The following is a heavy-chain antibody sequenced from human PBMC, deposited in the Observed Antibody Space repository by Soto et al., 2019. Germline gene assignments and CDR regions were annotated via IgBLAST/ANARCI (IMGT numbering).Heavy chain of an antibody. CDR2: ISYDGSNK. CDR3: ARDGDSYGDYESYFDY. J-gene: IGHJ4*02. D-gene: IGHD4-17*01. Sequence: QVQLVESGGGVVQPGRSLRLSCAASGFTFSSYAMHWVRQAPGKGLEWVAVISYDGSNKYYADSVKGRFTISRDNSKNTLYLQMNSLRAEDTAVYYCARDGDSYGDYESYFDYWGQGTLVTVSS. V-gene: IGHV3-30-3*01. CDR1: GFTFSSYA.